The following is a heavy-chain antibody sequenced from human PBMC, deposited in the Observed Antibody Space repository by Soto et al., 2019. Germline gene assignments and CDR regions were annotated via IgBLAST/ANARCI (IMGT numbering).Heavy chain of an antibody. J-gene: IGHJ3*02. CDR3: ARESRYDFWSGRRDAFDI. CDR2: IYYSGST. CDR1: GGSISSYY. V-gene: IGHV4-59*01. D-gene: IGHD3-3*01. Sequence: SETLSLTCTVSGGSISSYYWSWIRQPPGKGLEWIGYIYYSGSTNYNPSLKSRVTISVDTSKNQFSLKLSSGTAADTAVYYCARESRYDFWSGRRDAFDIWGQGTMVTVSS.